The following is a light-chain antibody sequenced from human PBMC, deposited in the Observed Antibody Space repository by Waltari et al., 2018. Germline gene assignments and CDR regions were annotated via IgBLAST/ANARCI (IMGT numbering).Light chain of an antibody. CDR3: NSYTSSSTLV. Sequence: QSALTQPASVSGSPGHSITISCTGTSSDVGGYDYVSWYQQHPGKAPKLMIYEVRKRPSGVSNRFSGSKSGNTASLTISGLQAEDEAEYYCNSYTSSSTLVFGGGTKLTVL. V-gene: IGLV2-14*01. CDR2: EVR. J-gene: IGLJ2*01. CDR1: SSDVGGYDY.